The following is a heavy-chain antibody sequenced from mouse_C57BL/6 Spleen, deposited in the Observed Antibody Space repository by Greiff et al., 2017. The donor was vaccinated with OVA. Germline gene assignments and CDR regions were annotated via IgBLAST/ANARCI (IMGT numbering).Heavy chain of an antibody. CDR2: IDPSDSYT. J-gene: IGHJ1*03. Sequence: VQLQQPGAELVMPGASVKLSCKASGYTFTSYWMHWVKQRPGQGLEWFGEIDPSDSYTNYNQKFKGKSTLTVDKSSSTAYMQLSSLTSEDAAVYYCARRGVTTVVATEYYGGWGTGTTVTVAS. CDR3: ARRGVTTVVATEYYGG. D-gene: IGHD1-1*01. V-gene: IGHV1-69*01. CDR1: GYTFTSYW.